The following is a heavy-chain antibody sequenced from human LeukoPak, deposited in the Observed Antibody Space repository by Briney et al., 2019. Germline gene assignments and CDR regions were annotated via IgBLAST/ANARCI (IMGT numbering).Heavy chain of an antibody. CDR3: ARLKTSFNYFDY. D-gene: IGHD6-6*01. CDR2: VYTSGST. Sequence: SETLSLTCTVSGASISGYYWTWIRQPPGKGLEWIGYVYTSGSTNYNPSLKSRVTISVDTSKNQFSLKLSSVTAADTALYYCARLKTSFNYFDYWGQGTLVTVSS. CDR1: GASISGYY. J-gene: IGHJ4*02. V-gene: IGHV4-4*09.